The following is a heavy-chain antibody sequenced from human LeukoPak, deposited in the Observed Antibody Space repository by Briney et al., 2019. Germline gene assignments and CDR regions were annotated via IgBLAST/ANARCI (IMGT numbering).Heavy chain of an antibody. CDR2: IIPIFGTA. V-gene: IGHV1-69*13. D-gene: IGHD5-24*01. CDR3: ARGYTHYYGMDV. Sequence: ASVRVSCKASGGTFSSYAISWVRQAPGQWLEWMGGIIPIFGTANYAQKFQGRVTITADESTSTAYMELSSLRSEDTAVYYCARGYTHYYGMDVWGQGTTVTVSS. J-gene: IGHJ6*02. CDR1: GGTFSSYA.